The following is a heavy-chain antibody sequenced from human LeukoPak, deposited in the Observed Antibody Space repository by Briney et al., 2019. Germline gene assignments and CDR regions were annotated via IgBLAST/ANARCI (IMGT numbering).Heavy chain of an antibody. CDR3: AAHVNDAGDFGY. Sequence: PGGSLRLSCAASGFTFSSYWMTWVRQAPEKGLEWVANIKQDGSEKYCVDSVKGRFTISRDNAKISLFLQMNNLRAEDTAVYYCAAHVNDAGDFGYWGQGTLVAVSS. J-gene: IGHJ4*02. CDR2: IKQDGSEK. D-gene: IGHD2-8*01. V-gene: IGHV3-7*01. CDR1: GFTFSSYW.